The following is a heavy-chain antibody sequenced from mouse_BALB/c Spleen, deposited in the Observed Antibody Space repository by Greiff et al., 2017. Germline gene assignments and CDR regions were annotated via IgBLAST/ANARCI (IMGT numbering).Heavy chain of an antibody. CDR2: ISSGGST. V-gene: IGHV5-6-5*01. CDR3: ARVFQGTYYFDY. CDR1: GFTFSSYA. J-gene: IGHJ2*01. Sequence: EVNLVESGGGLVKPGGSLKLSCAASGFTFSSYAMSWVRQTPEKRLEWVASISSGGSTYYPDSVKGRFTISRDNARNILYLQMSSLRSEDTAMYYCARVFQGTYYFDYWGQGTTLTVSS. D-gene: IGHD2-14*01.